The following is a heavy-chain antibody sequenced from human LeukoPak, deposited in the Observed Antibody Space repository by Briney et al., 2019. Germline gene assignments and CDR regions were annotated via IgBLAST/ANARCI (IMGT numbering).Heavy chain of an antibody. CDR2: MNPNSGNT. D-gene: IGHD2-21*02. J-gene: IGHJ4*02. CDR3: ARAQEYCGGDCYSEL. CDR1: GYTFTSYD. V-gene: IGHV1-8*01. Sequence: ASVRDSCKASGYTFTSYDINWVRQATGQGLEWMGWMNPNSGNTGYAQKFQGRVTMTRNTSISTAYMELSSLRSEDTAVYYCARAQEYCGGDCYSELWGQGTLVTVSS.